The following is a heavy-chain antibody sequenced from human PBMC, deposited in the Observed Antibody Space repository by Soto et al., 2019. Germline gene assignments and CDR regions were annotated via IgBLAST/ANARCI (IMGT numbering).Heavy chain of an antibody. D-gene: IGHD6-13*01. CDR1: GFTFSSYG. V-gene: IGHV3-30*18. CDR3: AKDLGPSAADPLYYYYYGMDV. Sequence: QVQLVGSGGGVVQPGRSLRLSCAASGFTFSSYGMHWVRQAPGKGLEWVAVISYDGSNKYYADSVKGRFTISRDNSKYTLYLPMNSLRAADTAVYYCAKDLGPSAADPLYYYYYGMDVWGKGTTVTVSS. CDR2: ISYDGSNK. J-gene: IGHJ6*04.